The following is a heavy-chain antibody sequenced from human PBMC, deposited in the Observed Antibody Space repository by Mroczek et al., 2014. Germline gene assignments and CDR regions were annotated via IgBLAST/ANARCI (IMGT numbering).Heavy chain of an antibody. V-gene: IGHV3-21*01. CDR1: GFTFSSYS. Sequence: VQLSETGEAXSSLGGPSXLSCAASGFTFSSYSMELGPPGVQGRGWSGSHSISSSRVTYTTPDSVKGRFTISRDNAKNSLYLQMNSLRAEDTAVYYCARDLGTMTYPDYWGQGTLVTVSS. D-gene: IGHD3-22*01. CDR3: ARDLGTMTYPDY. CDR2: ISSSRVT. J-gene: IGHJ4*02.